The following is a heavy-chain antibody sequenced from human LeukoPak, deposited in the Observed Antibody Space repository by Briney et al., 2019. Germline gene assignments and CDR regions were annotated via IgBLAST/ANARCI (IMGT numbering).Heavy chain of an antibody. D-gene: IGHD6-19*01. Sequence: GRSLRLSCAASGFTFSSYAMHWVRQAPGKGLEWVAVISYDGSNKYYADSVKGRFTISRDNSKNTLYLQMNSLRAEDTAVYHCARDEQGSGWFGAFDIWGQGTMVTVSS. J-gene: IGHJ3*02. CDR2: ISYDGSNK. CDR3: ARDEQGSGWFGAFDI. CDR1: GFTFSSYA. V-gene: IGHV3-30*04.